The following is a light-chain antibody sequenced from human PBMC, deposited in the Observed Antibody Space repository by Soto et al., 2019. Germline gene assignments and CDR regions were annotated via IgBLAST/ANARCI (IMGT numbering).Light chain of an antibody. Sequence: DIQMTQSPSSLSASVRHRVTITCRSSQGISNYLAWYQQKPGKVPKLLIYAASTLQSGVPSRFSGSGSGTDFTLTISSLQPEDVATYCCQKYDSAPWTCGQGTKVEIK. CDR2: AAS. CDR1: QGISNY. CDR3: QKYDSAPWT. V-gene: IGKV1-27*01. J-gene: IGKJ1*01.